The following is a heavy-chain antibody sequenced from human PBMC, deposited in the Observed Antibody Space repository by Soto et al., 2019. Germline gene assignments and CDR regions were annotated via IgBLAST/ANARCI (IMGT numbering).Heavy chain of an antibody. V-gene: IGHV4-31*03. CDR1: GGSISSGGYY. J-gene: IGHJ4*02. D-gene: IGHD3-22*01. Sequence: PSETLSLTCTVSGGSISSGGYYWSWIRQHPGKGLEWIGYIYYSGSTYYNPSLKSRVTISVDTSKNQFSLKLSSVTAADTAVYYCARVMSSGYYPDYWGQGTLVTVSS. CDR3: ARVMSSGYYPDY. CDR2: IYYSGST.